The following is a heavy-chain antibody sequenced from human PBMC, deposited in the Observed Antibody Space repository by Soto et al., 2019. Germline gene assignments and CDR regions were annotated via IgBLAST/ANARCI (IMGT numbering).Heavy chain of an antibody. J-gene: IGHJ5*02. CDR1: GFTFSSYS. Sequence: GGSLRLSCAASGFTFSSYSMNWVRQAPGKGLEWVSSISSSSSYIYYADSVKGRFTISRDNAKNSLYLQMNSLRAEDTAVYYCAREGQWLAPPGWFDPWGQGTLVTVSS. CDR2: ISSSSSYI. CDR3: AREGQWLAPPGWFDP. V-gene: IGHV3-21*01. D-gene: IGHD6-19*01.